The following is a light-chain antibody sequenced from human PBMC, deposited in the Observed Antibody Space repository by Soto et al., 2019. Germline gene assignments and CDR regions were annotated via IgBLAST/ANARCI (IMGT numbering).Light chain of an antibody. CDR3: QQRSNWPPSIT. V-gene: IGKV3D-20*02. Sequence: EIVLTQSPGTLSLSPGERATLSCRASQSVSNNYLAWYQQKPGQAPRLLIYGASNRATGIPDRFSGSGSGTDFTLTISRLEPEDFAVYYCQQRSNWPPSITFGQGTRLEIK. CDR1: QSVSNNY. J-gene: IGKJ5*01. CDR2: GAS.